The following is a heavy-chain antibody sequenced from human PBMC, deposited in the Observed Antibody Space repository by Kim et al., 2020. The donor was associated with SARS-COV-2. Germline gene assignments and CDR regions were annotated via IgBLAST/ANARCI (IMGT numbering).Heavy chain of an antibody. CDR1: GFTFSSVD. Sequence: GGSLRLSCAASGFTFSSVDMNWVRQAPGKGPEWVSLITTSGGTIYYADSVKGRFTISRDNAKNSLYLQMNSLRAEDTAVYYCVSRIEWSWGQGTLVTVSS. J-gene: IGHJ4*02. D-gene: IGHD3-3*01. CDR2: ITTSGGTI. V-gene: IGHV3-48*03. CDR3: VSRIEWS.